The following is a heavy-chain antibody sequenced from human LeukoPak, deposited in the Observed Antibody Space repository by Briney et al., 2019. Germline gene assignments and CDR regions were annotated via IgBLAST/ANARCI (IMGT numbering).Heavy chain of an antibody. CDR2: INWNGGST. CDR1: GFTFDDYG. V-gene: IGHV3-20*04. J-gene: IGHJ6*03. Sequence: PGGPLRLSCAASGFTFDDYGMSWVRQAPGKGLEWVSGINWNGGSTGYADSVKGRFTISRDNAKNSLYLQMNSLRAEDTALYYCARDNYYYYYMDVWGKGTTVTVSS. CDR3: ARDNYYYYYMDV.